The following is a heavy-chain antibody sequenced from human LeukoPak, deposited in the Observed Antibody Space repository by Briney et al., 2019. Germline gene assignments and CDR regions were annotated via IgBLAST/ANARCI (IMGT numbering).Heavy chain of an antibody. V-gene: IGHV1-8*01. Sequence: ASVKVSCKASGYTFISYDINWVRQATGQGLEWMGWMNPNSGNTGFAQKFQGRVTMTRNTSKSTAYMELTTLRSEDTAVYYCARYEPLLRYFQHWGQGTLVTVSA. CDR1: GYTFISYD. CDR2: MNPNSGNT. D-gene: IGHD3-16*01. J-gene: IGHJ1*01. CDR3: ARYEPLLRYFQH.